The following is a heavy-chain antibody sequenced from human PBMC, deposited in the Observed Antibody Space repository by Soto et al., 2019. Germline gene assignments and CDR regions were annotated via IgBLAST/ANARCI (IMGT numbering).Heavy chain of an antibody. CDR1: GGSFSGYY. CDR2: INHSGST. V-gene: IGHV4-34*01. Sequence: QVQLQQWGAGLLKPSETLSLTCAVYGGSFSGYYWSWIRQPPGKGLEWIGEINHSGSTNYNPSLMRRVTISVDTSKNQFSLKLSSVTAADTAVYYCARGRGSGWYFAEDYYYYYGMDVWGHGTTVTVSS. J-gene: IGHJ6*02. D-gene: IGHD6-19*01. CDR3: ARGRGSGWYFAEDYYYYYGMDV.